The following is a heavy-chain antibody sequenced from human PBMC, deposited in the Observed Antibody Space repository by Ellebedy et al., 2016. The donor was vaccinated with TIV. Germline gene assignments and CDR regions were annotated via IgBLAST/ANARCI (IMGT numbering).Heavy chain of an antibody. Sequence: GESLKISXAASGFTFSSYAMSWVRQAPGKGLEWVSAISGSGGSTYYADSVKGRFTISRDNSKNTLYLQMNSLRAEDTAVYYCAKAVSGYGSARIYFDYWGQGTLVTVSS. J-gene: IGHJ4*02. CDR2: ISGSGGST. V-gene: IGHV3-23*01. D-gene: IGHD5-12*01. CDR1: GFTFSSYA. CDR3: AKAVSGYGSARIYFDY.